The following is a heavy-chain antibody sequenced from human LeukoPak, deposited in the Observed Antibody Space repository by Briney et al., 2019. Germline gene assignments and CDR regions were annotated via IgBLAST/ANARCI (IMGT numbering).Heavy chain of an antibody. CDR1: GGSIRSSSSDFYY. J-gene: IGHJ4*02. CDR3: AAQYSGYVRLDY. D-gene: IGHD5-12*01. CDR2: ISHSGST. Sequence: SETLSLTCTVSGGSIRSSSSDFYYWGWIRQPPGKGLEWIGEISHSGSTNYNPSLKSRVTISVDTSKNQFSLKLSSVTAADTAVYYCAAQYSGYVRLDYWGQGTLVTVSS. V-gene: IGHV4-39*07.